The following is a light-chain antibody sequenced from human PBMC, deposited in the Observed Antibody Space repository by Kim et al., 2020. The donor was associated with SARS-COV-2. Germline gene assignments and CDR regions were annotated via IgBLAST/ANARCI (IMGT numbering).Light chain of an antibody. J-gene: IGKJ2*01. CDR2: SAS. CDR1: QSVSSN. V-gene: IGKV3-15*01. CDR3: QQYNWPPAYT. Sequence: VSPGERATLSCRASQSVSSNLAWYQQKPGQAPRLLIYSASNRATGIPARFSGSGSGTEFTLTISSLQSEDFAVYYCQQYNWPPAYTFGQGPKLEI.